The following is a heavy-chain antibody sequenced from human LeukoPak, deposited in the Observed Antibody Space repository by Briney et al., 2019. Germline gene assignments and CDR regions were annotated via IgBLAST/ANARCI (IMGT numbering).Heavy chain of an antibody. CDR2: IYYSGST. V-gene: IGHV4-59*01. J-gene: IGHJ4*02. CDR3: GRLRPGIAVATFDY. CDR1: GGSISSYY. Sequence: PSETLSLTCTVSGGSISSYYWSWIRQPPGKGLEWIGYIYYSGSTNYNPSLKSRVTISVDTSKNQFSLKLSSVTAADTAVYYCGRLRPGIAVATFDYWGQGTLVTVSS. D-gene: IGHD6-19*01.